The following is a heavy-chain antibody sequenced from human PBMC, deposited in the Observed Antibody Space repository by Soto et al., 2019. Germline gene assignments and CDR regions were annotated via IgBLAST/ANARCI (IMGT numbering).Heavy chain of an antibody. J-gene: IGHJ4*02. V-gene: IGHV3-64D*06. Sequence: GGSLRLSCSVFGFTCNSYAMHWVRQAPGKGLQYVSSISSNGGSTYYADSVKRRFTISRDNSKNTLYLQMSSLRVEDTAVYYCVKDRYVDYWGQGNLVTVSS. CDR2: ISSNGGST. CDR3: VKDRYVDY. CDR1: GFTCNSYA.